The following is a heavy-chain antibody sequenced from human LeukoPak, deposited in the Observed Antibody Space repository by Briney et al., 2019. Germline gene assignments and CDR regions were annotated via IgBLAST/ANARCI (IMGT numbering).Heavy chain of an antibody. CDR1: GFTFSNAW. V-gene: IGHV3-66*01. D-gene: IGHD1-14*01. CDR2: IYTGGST. CDR3: ARGGPGTTLDS. J-gene: IGHJ4*02. Sequence: GGSLRLSCAASGFTFSNAWMTWVRQAPGKGLEWVSVIYTGGSTYYADSVKGRFTISRDNSKNTLYLQMNSLRVEDTAVYYCARGGPGTTLDSWGQGTLVTVSS.